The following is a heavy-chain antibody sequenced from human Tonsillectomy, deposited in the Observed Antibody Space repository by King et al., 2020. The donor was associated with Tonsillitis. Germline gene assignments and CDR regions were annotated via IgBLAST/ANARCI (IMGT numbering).Heavy chain of an antibody. CDR1: ASTFNTYA. V-gene: IGHV3-30*18. J-gene: IGHJ3*01. D-gene: IGHD7-27*01. Sequence: VQLVESGGGVVQPGTSLRLSCAASASTFNTYAMHWVRQAPGKGLEWVSFISHDGSNKYYTDSVKGRFTISRDTSKNTLYLQMNSLRPEDTAVYYCAKDRWGSGAFDGWGQGTMVTVSS. CDR2: ISHDGSNK. CDR3: AKDRWGSGAFDG.